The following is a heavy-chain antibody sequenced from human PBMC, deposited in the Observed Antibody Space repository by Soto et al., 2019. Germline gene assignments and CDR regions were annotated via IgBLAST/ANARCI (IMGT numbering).Heavy chain of an antibody. CDR3: ARDYCSGGSCYSESFDI. Sequence: GGSLRLPCAASGFTFSSYGMHWVRQAPGKGLEWVAVIWYDGSNKYYADSVKGRFTISRDNSKNTLYLQMNSLRAEDTAVYYCARDYCSGGSCYSESFDIWGQGTMVTVSS. CDR2: IWYDGSNK. V-gene: IGHV3-33*01. J-gene: IGHJ3*02. D-gene: IGHD2-15*01. CDR1: GFTFSSYG.